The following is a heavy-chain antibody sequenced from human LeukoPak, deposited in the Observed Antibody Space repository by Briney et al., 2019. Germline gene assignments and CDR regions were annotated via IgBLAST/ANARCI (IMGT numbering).Heavy chain of an antibody. CDR1: GYTFTSYG. D-gene: IGHD4-17*01. CDR2: ISAYNGNT. V-gene: IGHV1-18*01. J-gene: IGHJ5*02. Sequence: GASVKVSCKASGYTFTSYGISWVRQAPGQGLEWMGWISAYNGNTNYAQKFQGRVTMTRDTSISTAYMELSRLRSDDTAVYYCARAPYGDSLNWFDPWGQGTLVTVSS. CDR3: ARAPYGDSLNWFDP.